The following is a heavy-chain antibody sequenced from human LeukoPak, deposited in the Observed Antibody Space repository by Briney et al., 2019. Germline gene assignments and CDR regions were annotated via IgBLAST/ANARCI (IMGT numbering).Heavy chain of an antibody. Sequence: GGSLRLSCAASGFTVSNNYMSWVRQAPGKGLEWVSVIYSGDNTYYVESVKGRFTISRDNSKNTLFLQMNRLRAEDTAVYYCAGRRVLGASFDYWGQGTLVTVSS. CDR3: AGRRVLGASFDY. J-gene: IGHJ4*02. D-gene: IGHD4/OR15-4a*01. V-gene: IGHV3-66*02. CDR2: IYSGDNT. CDR1: GFTVSNNY.